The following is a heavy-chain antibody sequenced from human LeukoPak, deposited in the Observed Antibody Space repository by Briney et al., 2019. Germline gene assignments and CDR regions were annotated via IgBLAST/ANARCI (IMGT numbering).Heavy chain of an antibody. V-gene: IGHV1-24*01. CDR3: VTGFTTMAVDYFDY. Sequence: ASVKVFCKVSGKTLSDLSIHWLRQPPGKGLEWLGGSDPEDGERIYAQMFQGRVTMTEDTSIDTAYMEPSSLRSEDTAVYYCVTGFTTMAVDYFDYWGQGTLVTVSP. J-gene: IGHJ4*02. D-gene: IGHD5-18*01. CDR1: GKTLSDLS. CDR2: SDPEDGER.